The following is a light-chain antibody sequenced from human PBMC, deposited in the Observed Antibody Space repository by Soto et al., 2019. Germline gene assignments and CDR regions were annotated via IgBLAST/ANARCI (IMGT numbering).Light chain of an antibody. CDR1: RSDVGGYNY. CDR2: DVT. J-gene: IGLJ1*01. V-gene: IGLV2-14*01. Sequence: QSVLTQPASVSGSPGQSITISCTGTRSDVGGYNYVYWHQQHPGKAPNLMIYDVTNRPSGVSDRFSGSKSGNTASLTISGLQAEDEADYYCSSYTSSSTYVFGAGTKVTVL. CDR3: SSYTSSSTYV.